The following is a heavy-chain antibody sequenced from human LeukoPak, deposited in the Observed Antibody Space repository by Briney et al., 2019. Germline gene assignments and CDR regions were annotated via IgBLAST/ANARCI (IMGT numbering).Heavy chain of an antibody. CDR1: GGSMSSGGYY. V-gene: IGHV4-31*01. D-gene: IGHD3-22*01. J-gene: IGHJ4*02. Sequence: SETLSLTCSVSGGSMSSGGYYWSWIRQHPGKGLEWMGHIYYSGTVYYNPSLRSQVSISVDTSKNQFSLRLSSVTVADTAVYYCARLGMAASYFYDSSGDKFDYWGQGTLVTVSS. CDR3: ARLGMAASYFYDSSGDKFDY. CDR2: IYYSGTV.